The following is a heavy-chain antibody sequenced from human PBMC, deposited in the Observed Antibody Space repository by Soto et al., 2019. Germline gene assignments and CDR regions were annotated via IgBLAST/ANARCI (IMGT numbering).Heavy chain of an antibody. Sequence: QAQVVQSGAEVRKPGSSVKLSCKASEGTFNSYAIAWVRQAPGQGLEWMGGIIPYYNTLNYAQKFQDRVTITAVDSTNTVYMELSSLRSDDTAVYFWASGASRWYPYFFDSWAQGTLVTVSS. V-gene: IGHV1-69*01. J-gene: IGHJ4*02. CDR3: ASGASRWYPYFFDS. CDR1: EGTFNSYA. CDR2: IIPYYNTL. D-gene: IGHD6-13*01.